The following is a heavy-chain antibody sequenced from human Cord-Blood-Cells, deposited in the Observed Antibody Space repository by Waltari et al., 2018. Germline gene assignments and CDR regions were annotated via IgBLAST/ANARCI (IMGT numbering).Heavy chain of an antibody. CDR3: ARLTRLKGACDI. V-gene: IGHV1-2*02. CDR2: CNPNVGGT. D-gene: IGHD2-8*01. Sequence: QVQLVQSGAEVKKPGASVKVSCKASGYTFTGYHMHWVRQAPGQGLEWMGGCNPNVGGTNDAQNVQGMVTRARETSLSAAYLGLSRLRSDDTAVYYWARLTRLKGACDIWGQGTMVTVSS. J-gene: IGHJ3*02. CDR1: GYTFTGYH.